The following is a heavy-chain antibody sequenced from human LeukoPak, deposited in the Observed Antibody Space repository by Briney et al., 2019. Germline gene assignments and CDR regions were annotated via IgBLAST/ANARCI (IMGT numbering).Heavy chain of an antibody. V-gene: IGHV4-34*01. J-gene: IGHJ4*02. CDR1: GESIHVSY. D-gene: IGHD1-26*01. CDR2: INLSATA. CDR3: AKGRSFIVRLFDF. Sequence: KPSETPSLTCTFQGESIHVSYWTWLRQQPGTGREWIRDINLSATANSNPSLKSRVSISLDMTLNQFSLQSTSVTDAHSAVYYCAKGRSFIVRLFDFWGQRTLVTVSS.